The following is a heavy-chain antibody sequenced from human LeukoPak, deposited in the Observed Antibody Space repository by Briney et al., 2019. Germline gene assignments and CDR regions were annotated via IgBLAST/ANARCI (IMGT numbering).Heavy chain of an antibody. CDR3: AKDSDRCSGTSCYLDY. D-gene: IGHD2-2*01. V-gene: IGHV3-30*18. J-gene: IGHJ4*02. CDR1: GIIFSDYG. CDR2: ISYDGSNK. Sequence: GRSLRLSCAASGIIFSDYGMHWVRQAPGKGLDWVAVISYDGSNKYYADSVKGRFTISRDNSKNTLYLQMNSLRAEDTAVYYCAKDSDRCSGTSCYLDYWGQGTLVTVSS.